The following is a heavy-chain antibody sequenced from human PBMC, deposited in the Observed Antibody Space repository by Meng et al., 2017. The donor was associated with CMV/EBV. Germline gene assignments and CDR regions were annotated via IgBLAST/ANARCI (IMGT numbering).Heavy chain of an antibody. V-gene: IGHV4-34*01. CDR2: INHSGST. CDR1: GGSFSGYY. Sequence: GSLRLSCAVYGGSFSGYYWSWIRQPPGKGLEWIGEINHSGSTNYNPSLKSRVTISVDTSKNQFSLKLSSVTAADTAAYYCARSFPIFGVVTPFDPWGQGTLVTVSS. J-gene: IGHJ5*02. CDR3: ARSFPIFGVVTPFDP. D-gene: IGHD3-3*01.